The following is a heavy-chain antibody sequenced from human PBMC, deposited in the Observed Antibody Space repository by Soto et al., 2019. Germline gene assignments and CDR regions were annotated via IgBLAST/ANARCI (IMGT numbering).Heavy chain of an antibody. CDR1: GFTFSSYA. CDR2: ISGSGGNT. V-gene: IGHV3-23*01. Sequence: PGGSLRLSCAASGFTFSSYAMSWVRQAPGKGLEWVSGISGSGGNTYYTESVKGRFTISRDNSKNTASLQMASLRAEDTAMYYCAKATRYCSDGICYFSHFDYWGQGILVTVSS. D-gene: IGHD2-15*01. CDR3: AKATRYCSDGICYFSHFDY. J-gene: IGHJ4*02.